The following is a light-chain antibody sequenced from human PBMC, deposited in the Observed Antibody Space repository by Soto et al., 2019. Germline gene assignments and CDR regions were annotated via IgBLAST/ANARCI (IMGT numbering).Light chain of an antibody. V-gene: IGLV7-43*01. Sequence: QAVVTQEPSLTVSPGGTVTLTCASSTGAVTNSHYVNWFQQKPGQAPRSLIYSSNNKQSWTPARFSGSLLGGKAALTLSGVQPEDEADYYCLLHYGDARKFGGGTKLTVL. CDR2: SSN. CDR1: TGAVTNSHY. CDR3: LLHYGDARK. J-gene: IGLJ2*01.